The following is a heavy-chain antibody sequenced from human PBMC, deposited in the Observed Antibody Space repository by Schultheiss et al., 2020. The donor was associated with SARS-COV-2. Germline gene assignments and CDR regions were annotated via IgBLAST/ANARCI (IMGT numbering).Heavy chain of an antibody. V-gene: IGHV3-23*01. CDR1: GFTFDDYA. J-gene: IGHJ6*02. CDR3: AGRMVRGALAV. D-gene: IGHD3-10*01. CDR2: ISGSGGST. Sequence: GGSLRLSCAASGFTFDDYAMHWVRQAPGNGLEWVSAISGSGGSTYYADSVKGRFTISRDNSKNTLYLQMGSLRVDDMAVYYCAGRMVRGALAVWGQGTTVTVSS.